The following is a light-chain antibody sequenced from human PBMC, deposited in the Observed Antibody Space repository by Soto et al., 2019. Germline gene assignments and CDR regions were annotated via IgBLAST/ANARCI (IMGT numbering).Light chain of an antibody. CDR1: QNIFTY. V-gene: IGKV1-5*01. Sequence: DIHMTQSPSTLSASVGDRVTISGRASQNIFTYLAWYQQKPGKAPKLLIFDASTLQSGVPPRFSGSGSGTEFTLTSSSLQPDDCATYYCQRYTLYSASFGPGTKV. CDR3: QRYTLYSAS. CDR2: DAS. J-gene: IGKJ1*01.